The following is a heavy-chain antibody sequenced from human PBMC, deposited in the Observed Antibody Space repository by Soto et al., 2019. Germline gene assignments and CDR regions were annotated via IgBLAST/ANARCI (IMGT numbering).Heavy chain of an antibody. CDR3: ARSAQWDGFDP. Sequence: QVQLQESGPGLVRPSQTLSLTCTVSAGSISTINYYWSWIRQHPEKGLEWIGYISYSGSTFYHSSLKGRVTISLDTSKKQFSLTLPSVTAADTAVYYCARSAQWDGFDPWGQGTMVTVSS. J-gene: IGHJ3*01. CDR2: ISYSGST. D-gene: IGHD2-8*01. V-gene: IGHV4-31*03. CDR1: AGSISTINYY.